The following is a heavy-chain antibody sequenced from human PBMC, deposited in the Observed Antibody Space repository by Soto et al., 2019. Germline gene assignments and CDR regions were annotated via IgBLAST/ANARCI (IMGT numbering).Heavy chain of an antibody. D-gene: IGHD2-8*01. J-gene: IGHJ5*02. CDR3: ARGSGGVFDP. V-gene: IGHV1-18*04. CDR1: GYIFTSFY. CDR2: ISAYNGNT. Sequence: ASVKVSCKASGYIFTSFYMHWVRQAPGQGLEWMGWISAYNGNTNYAQKLQGRVTMTTDTSTSTAYMELRSLRSDDTAVYYCARGSGGVFDPWGQGTLVTVSS.